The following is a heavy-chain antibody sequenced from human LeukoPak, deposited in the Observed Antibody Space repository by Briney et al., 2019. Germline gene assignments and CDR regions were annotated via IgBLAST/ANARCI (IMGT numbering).Heavy chain of an antibody. CDR3: ARHGGSYSFDY. CDR2: IYYSGST. Sequence: PSETLSLTCTVSGGSISSYYWSWIRQPPGKGLECIGYIYYSGSTNYNPSLKSRVTISVDTSKNQYSLRLSSVTAADTAVYYCARHGGSYSFDYWGKGTLVTVSS. J-gene: IGHJ4*02. D-gene: IGHD1-26*01. CDR1: GGSISSYY. V-gene: IGHV4-59*08.